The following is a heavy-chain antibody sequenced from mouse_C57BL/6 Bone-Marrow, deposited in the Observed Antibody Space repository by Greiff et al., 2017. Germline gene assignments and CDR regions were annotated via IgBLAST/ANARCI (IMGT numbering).Heavy chain of an antibody. CDR1: GYTFTSYW. Sequence: QVQLQQPGAELVKPGASVKMSCKASGYTFTSYWITWVKQRPGQGLEWIGDIYPGSGSTNYNEKFKSKATLTVDTSSSTADMQLSSLTSEDSAVYYCARDITTVVATQGFAYWGQGTLVTVSA. D-gene: IGHD1-1*01. V-gene: IGHV1-55*01. CDR2: IYPGSGST. J-gene: IGHJ3*01. CDR3: ARDITTVVATQGFAY.